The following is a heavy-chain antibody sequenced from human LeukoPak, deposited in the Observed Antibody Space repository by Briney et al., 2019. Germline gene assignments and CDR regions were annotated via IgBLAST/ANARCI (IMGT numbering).Heavy chain of an antibody. CDR2: IYYSGST. J-gene: IGHJ5*02. CDR1: GGSISSSSYY. CDR3: ARYPDNIFTFDP. Sequence: SETLSLTCPVSGGSISSSSYYWGWIRQPPGKGLEWIGSIYYSGSTYYNPSLKSRVTISVDTSKNQFSLKLSSVTAADTAVYYCARYPDNIFTFDPWGQGTLVTVSS. V-gene: IGHV4-39*01. D-gene: IGHD1-14*01.